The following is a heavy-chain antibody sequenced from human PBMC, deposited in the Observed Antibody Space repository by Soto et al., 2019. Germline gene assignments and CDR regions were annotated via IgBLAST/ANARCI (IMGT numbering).Heavy chain of an antibody. Sequence: GSLRLSCAASGFTFSSYAMSWVRQAPGKGLEWVSAISGSGGSTYYADSVKGRFTISRDNSKNTLYLQMNSLRAEDTAVYYCAKGPTGGPLEYQLLYSDYWGQGTLVTVSS. D-gene: IGHD2-2*02. V-gene: IGHV3-23*01. CDR3: AKGPTGGPLEYQLLYSDY. CDR2: ISGSGGST. J-gene: IGHJ4*02. CDR1: GFTFSSYA.